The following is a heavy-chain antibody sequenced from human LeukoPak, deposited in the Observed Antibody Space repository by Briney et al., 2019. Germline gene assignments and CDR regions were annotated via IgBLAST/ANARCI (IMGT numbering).Heavy chain of an antibody. D-gene: IGHD2/OR15-2a*01. CDR2: IQTDEKDT. V-gene: IGHV3-74*03. CDR1: GFAFSRNL. CDR3: ARAAGNTYAMDV. Sequence: PGGSLRLSCAASGFAFSRNLMHWVRHAPGKGLVWVSRIQTDEKDTTYADSVKGRFTISRDNAKNTLYLQMDSLRVGEDTAVYYCARAAGNTYAMDVWGKGTTVTVSS. J-gene: IGHJ6*03.